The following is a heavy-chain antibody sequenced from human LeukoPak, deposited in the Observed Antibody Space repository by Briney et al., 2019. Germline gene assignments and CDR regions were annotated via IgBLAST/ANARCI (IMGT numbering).Heavy chain of an antibody. Sequence: PGGSLRLSCAASGFTFSSYAMSWVRQAPGKGLEGVAVISYDGSNKYYADSVKGRFTISRDNSKNTLYLQMNSLRAEDTAVYYCARGDEVVAADYYYYMDVWGKGTTVTISS. CDR3: ARGDEVVAADYYYYMDV. CDR1: GFTFSSYA. D-gene: IGHD2-15*01. J-gene: IGHJ6*03. CDR2: ISYDGSNK. V-gene: IGHV3-30*04.